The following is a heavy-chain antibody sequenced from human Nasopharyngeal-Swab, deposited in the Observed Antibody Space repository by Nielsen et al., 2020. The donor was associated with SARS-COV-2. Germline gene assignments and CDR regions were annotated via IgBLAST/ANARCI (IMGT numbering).Heavy chain of an antibody. V-gene: IGHV3-23*01. D-gene: IGHD2-21*01. CDR1: GFTFSIYA. CDR3: AKAPYLRGLDV. J-gene: IGHJ6*02. CDR2: ISGSGDTT. Sequence: GGSLRLSCAASGFTFSIYAMSWVRQAPGKGLEWVSIISGSGDTTYYADSVNDRFTISRDNSKSTLYLQTNSLRVEDTALYYCAKAPYLRGLDVWGQGTTVTVSS.